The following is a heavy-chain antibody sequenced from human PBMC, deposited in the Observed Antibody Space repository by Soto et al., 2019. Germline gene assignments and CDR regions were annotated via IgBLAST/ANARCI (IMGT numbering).Heavy chain of an antibody. V-gene: IGHV2-5*01. D-gene: IGHD6-13*01. CDR3: AGQQLVQNYYYGMDV. CDR1: GFSLSTSGVG. J-gene: IGHJ6*02. Sequence: QITLKESGPTLVKPTQTLTLTCTFSGFSLSTSGVGVGWIRQPPGKALEWLALIYWNDDKRYSPSLKSRLTIPKDTSRSQVVLTMTNMDPVDTATYYCAGQQLVQNYYYGMDVWGQGTTVTVSS. CDR2: IYWNDDK.